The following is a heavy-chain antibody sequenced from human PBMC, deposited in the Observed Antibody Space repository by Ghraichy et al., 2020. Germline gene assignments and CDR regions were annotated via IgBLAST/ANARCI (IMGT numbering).Heavy chain of an antibody. CDR3: ARGLRLGELSSPRYWYFDL. J-gene: IGHJ2*01. CDR2: ISAYNGNT. V-gene: IGHV1-18*04. CDR1: GYTFTSYG. D-gene: IGHD3-16*02. Sequence: ASVKVSCKASGYTFTSYGISWVRQAPGQGLEWMGWISAYNGNTNYAQKLQGRVTMTTDTSTSTAYMELRSLRSDDTAVYYCARGLRLGELSSPRYWYFDLWGRGTLVTVSS.